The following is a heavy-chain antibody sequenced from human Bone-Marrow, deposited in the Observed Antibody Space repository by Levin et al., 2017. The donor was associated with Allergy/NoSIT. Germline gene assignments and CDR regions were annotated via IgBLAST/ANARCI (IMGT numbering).Heavy chain of an antibody. J-gene: IGHJ3*02. D-gene: IGHD3-3*01. CDR3: ARVNLLRGDNTEWYSAFDI. CDR2: ISSGGTTM. V-gene: IGHV3-48*04. Sequence: LSLTCAASGFTFRTFSMNWVRQAPGGRLEWVSYISSGGTTMYYGDSVKGRFSVSRDNAKNSLYLQMDSLRAEDTAVYYCARVNLLRGDNTEWYSAFDIWGQGTVVLVSS. CDR1: GFTFRTFS.